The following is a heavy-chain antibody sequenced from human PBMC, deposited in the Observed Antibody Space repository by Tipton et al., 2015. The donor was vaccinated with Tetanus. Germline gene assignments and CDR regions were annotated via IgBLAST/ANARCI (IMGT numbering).Heavy chain of an antibody. CDR2: IYPGDSDT. J-gene: IGHJ4*02. CDR1: GYIFNNYW. D-gene: IGHD2-8*01. Sequence: QLVQSGGEVKKPGESLKISCKGSGYIFNNYWIGWVRQKPGKGLEWMGIIYPGDSDTRYSPSFQGQVTISVDKSINTAYLQWSSLKASDTSMFHGARAHCTDGVCNFDFWGQGALVTVAS. CDR3: ARAHCTDGVCNFDF. V-gene: IGHV5-51*01.